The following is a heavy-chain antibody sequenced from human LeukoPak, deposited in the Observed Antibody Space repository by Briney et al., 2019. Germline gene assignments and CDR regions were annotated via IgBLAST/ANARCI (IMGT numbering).Heavy chain of an antibody. V-gene: IGHV4-4*07. J-gene: IGHJ4*02. CDR3: VSCCSRIY. CDR1: GGSISSYY. CDR2: AYNSANT. D-gene: IGHD6-13*01. Sequence: SPSETLSLTCTVSGGSISSYYWSWIRQPAGKGLEWIGRAYNSANTNYNASLRSRVTMSVDTSKNQFSLKLTSVTAADTAVYYCVSCCSRIYWGQGILVTVTS.